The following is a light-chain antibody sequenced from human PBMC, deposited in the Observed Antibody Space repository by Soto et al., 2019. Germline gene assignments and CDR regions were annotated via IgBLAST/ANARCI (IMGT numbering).Light chain of an antibody. CDR1: SSDVGGYNY. CDR2: DVS. V-gene: IGLV2-14*01. Sequence: QSVLTQPASVSGSPGQSITISCTGTSSDVGGYNYVSWYQQHPGKAPKLMIYDVSNRPSGVSNRFSGSKSGNTASLTISGLQAEDEADYDCSSYTSSSTPNWVFGGGTKLTVL. J-gene: IGLJ3*02. CDR3: SSYTSSSTPNWV.